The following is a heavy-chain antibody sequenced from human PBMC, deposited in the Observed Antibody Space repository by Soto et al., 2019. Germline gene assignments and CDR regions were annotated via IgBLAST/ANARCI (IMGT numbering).Heavy chain of an antibody. D-gene: IGHD3-16*01. J-gene: IGHJ1*01. V-gene: IGHV3-21*06. Sequence: GSLRLSCAASGFMFSAYTMNWVRQAPGKGLEWLSSISDDSSYIDYADSLRGRFTVSRDNARNSLYLQIDSLGVEDTSVYYCATPYYFNHWGPGTLVTVSS. CDR3: ATPYYFNH. CDR1: GFMFSAYT. CDR2: ISDDSSYI.